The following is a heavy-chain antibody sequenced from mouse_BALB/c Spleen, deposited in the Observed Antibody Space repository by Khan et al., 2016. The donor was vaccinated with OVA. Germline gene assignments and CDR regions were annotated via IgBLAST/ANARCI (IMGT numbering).Heavy chain of an antibody. J-gene: IGHJ3*01. Sequence: VQLQESGAELARPGASVKLSCKASGYTFTDYSINWMRQRTGQGLEWIGEFYPGSDNTYYNEKFKGKATLTADKSSSTAYMQLSSLTSEDSAVYFCAREGAAWFPYWGQGTLVTVSA. V-gene: IGHV1-77*01. CDR2: FYPGSDNT. CDR3: AREGAAWFPY. CDR1: GYTFTDYS.